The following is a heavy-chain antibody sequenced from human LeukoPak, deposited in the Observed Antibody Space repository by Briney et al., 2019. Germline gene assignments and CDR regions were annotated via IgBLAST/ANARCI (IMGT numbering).Heavy chain of an antibody. CDR1: GFTFSSYG. CDR3: AKDMTGRIAAAGTDY. V-gene: IGHV3-30*02. Sequence: GGSLRLSCAASGFTFSSYGMHWVRQAPGKGLEWVAFIRYDGSNKYYADSVKGRFTISRDNAKNSLYLQMNSLRAKDTALYYCAKDMTGRIAAAGTDYWGQGTLVTVSS. J-gene: IGHJ4*02. D-gene: IGHD6-13*01. CDR2: IRYDGSNK.